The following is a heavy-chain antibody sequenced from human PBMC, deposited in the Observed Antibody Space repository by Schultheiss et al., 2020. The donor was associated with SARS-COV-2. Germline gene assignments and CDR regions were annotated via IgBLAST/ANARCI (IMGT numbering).Heavy chain of an antibody. CDR3: AREPYGSGTYYFDY. D-gene: IGHD3-10*01. V-gene: IGHV1-69*10. J-gene: IGHJ4*02. CDR1: GYTFTSYG. CDR2: IIPIFGIA. Sequence: SVKVSCKASGYTFTSYGISWVRQAPGQGLEWMGGIIPIFGIANYAQKFQGRVTITADKSTSTAYMDLRRLTSDDTAVYYCAREPYGSGTYYFDYWGQGTLVTVSS.